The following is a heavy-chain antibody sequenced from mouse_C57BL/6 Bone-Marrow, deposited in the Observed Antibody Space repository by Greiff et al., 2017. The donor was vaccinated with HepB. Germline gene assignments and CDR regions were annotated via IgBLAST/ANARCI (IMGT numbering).Heavy chain of an antibody. CDR1: GYTFTSYW. CDR2: IHPNSGST. Sequence: QVQLQQSGAELVKPGASVKLSCKASGYTFTSYWMHWVQQRPGQGLEWIGMIHPNSGSTNYNEKFTSKATLTVDKSSSTAYMQLSSLTSEDSAVYYCARRGLRRWFAYWGQGTLVTVSA. J-gene: IGHJ3*01. D-gene: IGHD2-12*01. CDR3: ARRGLRRWFAY. V-gene: IGHV1-64*01.